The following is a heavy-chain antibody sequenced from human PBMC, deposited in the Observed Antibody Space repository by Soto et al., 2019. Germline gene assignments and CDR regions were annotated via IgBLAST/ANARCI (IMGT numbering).Heavy chain of an antibody. J-gene: IGHJ6*02. V-gene: IGHV1-18*01. CDR2: ISAYNGNT. Sequence: QVQLVQSGAEVKKPGASVKVSCKASGYTFSSYFISWVRQAPGQGLEWMGWISAYNGNTNYAQKLQGRVTMTTDTSTRTAYMELRSLRPDDTAVYYCSRDLPTMDVWGQGTTVTVSS. CDR3: SRDLPTMDV. CDR1: GYTFSSYF.